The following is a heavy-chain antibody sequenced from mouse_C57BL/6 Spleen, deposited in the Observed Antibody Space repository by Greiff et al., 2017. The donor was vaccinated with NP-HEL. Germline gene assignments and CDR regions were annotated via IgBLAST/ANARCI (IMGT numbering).Heavy chain of an antibody. CDR3: ARAGTVDYFDY. V-gene: IGHV5-16*01. CDR1: GFTFSDYY. J-gene: IGHJ2*01. CDR2: INYDGSST. Sequence: DVQLVESEGGLVQPGSSMKLSCTASGFTFSDYYMAWVRQVPEKGLEWVANINYDGSSTYYLDSLKSRFIISRDNAKNILYLQMSSLKSEDTATYYCARAGTVDYFDYWGQGTTLTVSS. D-gene: IGHD1-1*01.